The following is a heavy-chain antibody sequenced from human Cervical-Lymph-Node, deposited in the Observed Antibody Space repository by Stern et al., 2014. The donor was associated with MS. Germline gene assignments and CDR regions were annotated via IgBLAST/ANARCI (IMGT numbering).Heavy chain of an antibody. D-gene: IGHD5-18*01. J-gene: IGHJ6*02. CDR3: AKGTYTYGSYYYYGMDV. Sequence: QMQLVQSGGGVVQPGRSLRLSCAASGFTFNNYGMHWVRQAPGKGLEWVAVISYDGSNEYYADSVKGRFTISRDSSKNTLDLQMNSLRAEDTAVYYCAKGTYTYGSYYYYGMDVWGQGTTVTVSS. CDR1: GFTFNNYG. V-gene: IGHV3-30*18. CDR2: ISYDGSNE.